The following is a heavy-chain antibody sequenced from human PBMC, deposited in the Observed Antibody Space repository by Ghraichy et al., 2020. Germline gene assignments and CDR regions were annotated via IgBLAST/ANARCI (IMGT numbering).Heavy chain of an antibody. V-gene: IGHV3-64D*06. CDR1: GFTFSSYA. CDR3: VKEKGTRTQTDDAFDI. D-gene: IGHD1-1*01. J-gene: IGHJ3*02. CDR2: ISSNGGST. Sequence: GGSLRLSCAASGFTFSSYAMSWVRQAPGKGLEYVSAISSNGGSTYYADSVKGRFTISRDNSKNTLYLQMSSLRAEDTAVYYCVKEKGTRTQTDDAFDIWGQGTMVTVSS.